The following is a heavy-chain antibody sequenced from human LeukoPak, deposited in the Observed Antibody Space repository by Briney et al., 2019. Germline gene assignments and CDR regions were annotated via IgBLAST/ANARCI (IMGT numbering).Heavy chain of an antibody. CDR1: GFTFSNSV. D-gene: IGHD2-15*01. CDR2: IGGSDGAT. J-gene: IGHJ4*02. V-gene: IGHV3-23*01. Sequence: GGSLRLSCAASGFTFSNSVMRWVRQAPGKGLERVSGIGGSDGATDYADSVKGRFTISRDNSKNTLYLQMNSLRVEDTAVYYCAKQVGYCSSGTCYFDYWGQGTLVTVSS. CDR3: AKQVGYCSSGTCYFDY.